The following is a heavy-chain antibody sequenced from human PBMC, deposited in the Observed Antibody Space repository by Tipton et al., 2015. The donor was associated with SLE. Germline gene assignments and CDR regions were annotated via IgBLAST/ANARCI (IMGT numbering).Heavy chain of an antibody. CDR2: ISYDESIK. CDR3: TDHDAFYI. CDR1: GFSVSTNH. Sequence: SLRLSCATSGFSVSTNHMSWVRQAPGKGLEWVAVISYDESIKYYADSVKCRFTIPRDESKNTMYLQMKSLRAEDTAVYYCTDHDAFYICGQGTMVTVSS. J-gene: IGHJ3*02. V-gene: IGHV3-30*03.